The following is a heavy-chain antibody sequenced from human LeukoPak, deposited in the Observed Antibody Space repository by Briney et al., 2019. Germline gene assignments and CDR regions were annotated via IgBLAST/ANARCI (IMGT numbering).Heavy chain of an antibody. J-gene: IGHJ4*02. CDR1: GLTFSSYA. CDR2: ISSTGTYT. Sequence: PGGSLRLSCSASGLTFSSYAMHWVRQALGKGLEYVSAISSTGTYTYYADSVRGRFTISRDNSKNTLYLQMSSLRADDTAVYYCSGHSSGWYADWGQGTLVTVSS. CDR3: SGHSSGWYAD. D-gene: IGHD6-19*01. V-gene: IGHV3-64D*09.